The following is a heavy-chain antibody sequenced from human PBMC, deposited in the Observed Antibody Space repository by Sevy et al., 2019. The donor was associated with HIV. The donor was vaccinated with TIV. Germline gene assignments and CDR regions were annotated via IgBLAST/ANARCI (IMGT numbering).Heavy chain of an antibody. CDR2: IKQAGSEK. D-gene: IGHD5-12*01. Sequence: GGSLRLSCAASGFTFSSYWMSWVRQAPGKGLEWVANIKQAGSEKYYVDSVKGRFTISRDNAKNSLYLQMNSLRAEDTAVYYCARAVIVATGDCYGMDVWGQGTTVTVSS. V-gene: IGHV3-7*01. J-gene: IGHJ6*02. CDR1: GFTFSSYW. CDR3: ARAVIVATGDCYGMDV.